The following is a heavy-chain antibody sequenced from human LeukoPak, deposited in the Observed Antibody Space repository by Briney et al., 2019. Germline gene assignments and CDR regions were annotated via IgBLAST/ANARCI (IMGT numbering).Heavy chain of an antibody. Sequence: SETLSLTCTVSGGSISSSSYYWGWIRQPPGKGLEWIGSIYYSGSTYYNPSLKSRVTISVDTSKNQFSLKLSSVTAADTAVYYCARVGERWLQLYYFDYWGQGTLVTVSS. D-gene: IGHD5-24*01. CDR3: ARVGERWLQLYYFDY. V-gene: IGHV4-39*07. CDR2: IYYSGST. J-gene: IGHJ4*02. CDR1: GGSISSSSYY.